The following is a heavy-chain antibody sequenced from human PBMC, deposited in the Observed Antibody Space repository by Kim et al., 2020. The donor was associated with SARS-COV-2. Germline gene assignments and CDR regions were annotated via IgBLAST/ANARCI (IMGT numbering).Heavy chain of an antibody. CDR2: ITWDSAHI. Sequence: GGSLRLSCAASGITFITYTMSWVRQAPGKGLEWVSSITWDSAHIYYTDSVKGRFTISRDDAKNSLYLQMNSLGAEDTAVYYCTRGWFGQVGDFWGQGTLV. CDR3: TRGWFGQVGDF. D-gene: IGHD3-10*01. J-gene: IGHJ4*02. CDR1: GITFITYT. V-gene: IGHV3-21*01.